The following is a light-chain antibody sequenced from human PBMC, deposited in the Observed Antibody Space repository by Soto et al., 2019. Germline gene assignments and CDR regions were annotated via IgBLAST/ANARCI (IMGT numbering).Light chain of an antibody. CDR3: QHYGDTPRT. J-gene: IGKJ1*01. CDR1: NNLGTNF. V-gene: IGKV3-20*01. Sequence: EIALTQSPGTLSLSPGERGTLSCRTSNNLGTNFLAWFQQKPGQAPRLLIYGASTRATGIPDRFSGSGSGTHFTLTITRLEPEDSAVYYCQHYGDTPRTFGQGTKVEIK. CDR2: GAS.